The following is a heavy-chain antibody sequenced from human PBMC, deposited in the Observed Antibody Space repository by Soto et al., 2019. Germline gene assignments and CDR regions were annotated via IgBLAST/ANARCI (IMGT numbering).Heavy chain of an antibody. CDR3: AKGSGYDYTYYYHCYMDV. D-gene: IGHD5-12*01. V-gene: IGHV3-23*01. CDR1: GFTFINYA. CDR2: ISGAGGST. Sequence: VQLLESGGGLVQPGGSLRLSCAASGFTFINYAMSWVRQAPGQGLEWVSSISGAGGSTYYADSVKGRFTISRDNSKNTLYLQVNSLRADDTAVYYCAKGSGYDYTYYYHCYMDVWGKGTTVTVSS. J-gene: IGHJ6*03.